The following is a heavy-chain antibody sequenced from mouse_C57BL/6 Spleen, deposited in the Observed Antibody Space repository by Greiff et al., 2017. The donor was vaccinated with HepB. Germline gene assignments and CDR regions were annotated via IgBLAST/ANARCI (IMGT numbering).Heavy chain of an antibody. Sequence: VQLQQSGPELVKPGASVKISCKASGYTFTDYYMNWVKQSHGKSLEWIGDINPNNGGTSYNQKFKGKATLTVDKSSSTAYMELRSLTSEDSAVYYCARERGNYYGSFYYAMDYWGQGTSVTVSS. CDR1: GYTFTDYY. CDR3: ARERGNYYGSFYYAMDY. D-gene: IGHD1-1*01. CDR2: INPNNGGT. V-gene: IGHV1-26*01. J-gene: IGHJ4*01.